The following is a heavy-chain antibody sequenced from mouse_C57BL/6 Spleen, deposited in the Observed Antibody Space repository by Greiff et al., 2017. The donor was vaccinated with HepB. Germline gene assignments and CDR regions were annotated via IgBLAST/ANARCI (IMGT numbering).Heavy chain of an antibody. Sequence: EVQLQQSGGGLVQPKGSLKLSCAASGFSFNTYAMNWVRQAPGKGLEWVARIRSKSNNYATYYADSVKDRFTISRDDSESMLYLQMNNLKTEDTAMYYCVRHYYDYGGFAYWGQGTLVTVSA. CDR2: IRSKSNNYAT. CDR3: VRHYYDYGGFAY. V-gene: IGHV10-1*01. J-gene: IGHJ3*01. D-gene: IGHD2-4*01. CDR1: GFSFNTYA.